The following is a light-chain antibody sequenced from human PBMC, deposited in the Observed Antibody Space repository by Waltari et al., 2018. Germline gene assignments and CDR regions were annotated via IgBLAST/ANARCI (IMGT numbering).Light chain of an antibody. V-gene: IGLV1-40*01. CDR3: QSYDSSLTGSV. CDR2: VNG. Sequence: QSVLTQPPSVSGAPGQRVTISCTGSSPNIGAGYDVQWYQQLPGTAPKLLIFVNGNRPSGVPDRFSGSKSGTSASLAITGLQPEDEADYYCQSYDSSLTGSVFGGGTKVTVL. CDR1: SPNIGAGYD. J-gene: IGLJ2*01.